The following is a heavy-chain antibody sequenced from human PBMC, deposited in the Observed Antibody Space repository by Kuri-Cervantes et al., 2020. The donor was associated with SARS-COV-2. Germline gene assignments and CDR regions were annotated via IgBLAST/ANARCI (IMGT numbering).Heavy chain of an antibody. V-gene: IGHV3-72*01. CDR2: IRNKATGYTT. CDR1: GVSIIRYA. J-gene: IGHJ4*02. D-gene: IGHD2-15*01. CDR3: VRSGPHSRPGYCSGGSCYFNDY. Sequence: GESLKISCAASGVSIIRYAVHWVRQPPGKGLEWVGRIRNKATGYTTQFAASVKGRFSISGDDSKNSLYLQLNSLETEDTAVYYCVRSGPHSRPGYCSGGSCYFNDYWGQGTLVTVSS.